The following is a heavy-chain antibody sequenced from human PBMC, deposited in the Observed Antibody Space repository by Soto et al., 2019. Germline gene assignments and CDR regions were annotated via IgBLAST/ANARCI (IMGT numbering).Heavy chain of an antibody. V-gene: IGHV4-4*02. Sequence: SETLSLTCAVSGGSISSGTWWSWVSQPPGRGLEWIGEIYHSGSPNYNPSLKSRVTMSVDKSKNLFSLRLSSVTAADSALYYCARRVPAAPNWFDPWGQGTLVTVAS. CDR1: GGSISSGTW. CDR3: ARRVPAAPNWFDP. D-gene: IGHD2-2*01. J-gene: IGHJ5*02. CDR2: IYHSGSP.